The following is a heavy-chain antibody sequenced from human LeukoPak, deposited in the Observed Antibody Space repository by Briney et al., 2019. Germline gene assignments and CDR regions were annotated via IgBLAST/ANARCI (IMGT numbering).Heavy chain of an antibody. CDR2: ISSNGGST. CDR3: ARDMEDIVAKSLWYYYYYMDV. D-gene: IGHD5-12*01. Sequence: PGGSLRLSCAASGFTFSSYAMHWVRQAPGKGLEYVSAISSNGGSTYYANSVKGRFTISRDNSKNTLYLQMGSLRAEDMAVYYCARDMEDIVAKSLWYYYYYMDVWGKGTTVTVSS. J-gene: IGHJ6*03. CDR1: GFTFSSYA. V-gene: IGHV3-64*01.